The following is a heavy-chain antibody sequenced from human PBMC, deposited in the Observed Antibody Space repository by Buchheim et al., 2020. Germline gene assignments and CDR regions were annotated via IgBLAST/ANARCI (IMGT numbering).Heavy chain of an antibody. V-gene: IGHV1-69*04. CDR3: ARDPKYYYDSSGYYGSRHFDY. CDR1: GGTFSSYA. D-gene: IGHD3-22*01. CDR2: IIPILGIA. J-gene: IGHJ4*02. Sequence: QVQLVQSGAEVKKPGSSVKVSCKASGGTFSSYAISWVRQAPGQGLEWMGRIIPILGIANYAQKFQGRVTITADKSTSTAYMELSSLRSEDTAVYYCARDPKYYYDSSGYYGSRHFDYWGQGTL.